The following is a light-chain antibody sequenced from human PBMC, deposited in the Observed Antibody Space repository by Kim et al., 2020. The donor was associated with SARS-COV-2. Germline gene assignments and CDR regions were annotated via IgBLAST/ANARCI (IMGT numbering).Light chain of an antibody. Sequence: ASVGDRVTLTGRPSQDIRNDLGWYLQIPGRAPKRLIYGASRLQSGVTSRFSGSGSGTEFTLTISSLQPEDFATYFCLQHNTYPITFGQGTRLEIK. CDR1: QDIRND. CDR2: GAS. CDR3: LQHNTYPIT. V-gene: IGKV1-17*01. J-gene: IGKJ5*01.